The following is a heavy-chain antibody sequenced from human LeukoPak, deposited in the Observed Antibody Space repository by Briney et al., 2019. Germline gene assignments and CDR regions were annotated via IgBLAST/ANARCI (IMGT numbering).Heavy chain of an antibody. CDR1: GYTFGDYA. CDR3: EGVCYRGPLVY. D-gene: IGHD3-16*02. J-gene: IGHJ4*02. CDR2: IRSKAYGGTT. V-gene: IGHV3-49*03. Sequence: PGRSLRLSCTASGYTFGDYAMSWIRQAPGKGLEWVGFIRSKAYGGTTEYAASVKGRFTISRDDSKSIAYLQMNSLKTEDTAVYYCEGVCYRGPLVYWGQGNLVTVSS.